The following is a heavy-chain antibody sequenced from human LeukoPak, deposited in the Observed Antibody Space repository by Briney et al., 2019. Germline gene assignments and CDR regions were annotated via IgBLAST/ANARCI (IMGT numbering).Heavy chain of an antibody. Sequence: GRSLRLSCAASGFTFSSYAMHWVRQAPGKGLEWVAVISYDGSNKYYADSVNGRFTISRDNSKNTLYLQMNSLRAEDTAVYYCARDDGGDIVVVVAVTFDYWGQGTLVTVSS. CDR3: ARDDGGDIVVVVAVTFDY. J-gene: IGHJ4*02. CDR1: GFTFSSYA. V-gene: IGHV3-30*04. CDR2: ISYDGSNK. D-gene: IGHD2-15*01.